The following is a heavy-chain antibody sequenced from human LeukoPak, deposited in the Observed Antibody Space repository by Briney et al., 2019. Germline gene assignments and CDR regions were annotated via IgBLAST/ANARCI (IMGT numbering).Heavy chain of an antibody. D-gene: IGHD6-13*01. J-gene: IGHJ4*02. CDR1: GFTFSSYW. Sequence: PGGSLRLSCAASGFTFSSYWMHWVRQAPGKGLEWVSSISSSSTYIYYADSVKGRFTVSRDNAKNSLYLQMNSLRAEDTAVYFCASQYTSSRIFDDWGQGTLVTVSS. V-gene: IGHV3-21*01. CDR2: ISSSSTYI. CDR3: ASQYTSSRIFDD.